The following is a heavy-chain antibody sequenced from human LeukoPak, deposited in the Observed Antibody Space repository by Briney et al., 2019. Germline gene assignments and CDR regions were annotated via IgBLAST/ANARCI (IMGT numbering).Heavy chain of an antibody. D-gene: IGHD3-9*01. Sequence: SETLSLTCTVSGGSISSYYWSWIRQPAGKGLEWIGRIYTSGSTNYNPSLKSRVTMSVDTSKNQFSLKLSSVTAADTAVYYCARGPYYDILTGYAYNWFDPWGQGTLVTVSS. J-gene: IGHJ5*02. CDR1: GGSISSYY. V-gene: IGHV4-4*07. CDR2: IYTSGST. CDR3: ARGPYYDILTGYAYNWFDP.